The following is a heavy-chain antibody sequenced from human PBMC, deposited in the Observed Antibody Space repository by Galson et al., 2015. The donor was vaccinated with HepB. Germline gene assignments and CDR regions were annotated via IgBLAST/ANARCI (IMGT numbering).Heavy chain of an antibody. D-gene: IGHD3-10*01. V-gene: IGHV5-10-1*01. J-gene: IGHJ6*02. CDR2: IDTSDSYT. CDR1: GYSFINYW. CDR3: ARQPRYGSGRPMYYGMDV. Sequence: QSGAEVKKPGESLRISCKGSGYSFINYWINWVRQMPGKGLEWKGRIDTSDSYTSYSPSFQGHVTISTDKSISTAYLQWTSLEASDTAMFYCARQPRYGSGRPMYYGMDVWGQGTTVTVSS.